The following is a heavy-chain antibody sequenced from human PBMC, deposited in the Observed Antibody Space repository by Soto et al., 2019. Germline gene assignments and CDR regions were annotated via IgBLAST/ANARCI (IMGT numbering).Heavy chain of an antibody. CDR3: ARVDRPDYYDSSGYFKWFDP. CDR1: GGTFSSYA. J-gene: IGHJ5*02. CDR2: IIPIFGTA. D-gene: IGHD3-22*01. V-gene: IGHV1-69*13. Sequence: PVKVSSTASGGTFSSYAISWVRQAPGQALEWVGGIIPIFGTANYAQKFQGRFTITADESTSTAYMELSSVRSEDTAVYYCARVDRPDYYDSSGYFKWFDPWVQGTLVTVSS.